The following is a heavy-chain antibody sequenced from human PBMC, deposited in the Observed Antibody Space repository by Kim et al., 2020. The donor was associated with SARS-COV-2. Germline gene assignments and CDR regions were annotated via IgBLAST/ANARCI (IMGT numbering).Heavy chain of an antibody. CDR2: IYHSGST. Sequence: SETLSLTCAVSGGSISSGGYSWSWIRQPPGKGLEWIGYIYHSGSTYYNPSLKSRVTISVDRSKNQFSLKLSSVTAADTAVYYCARSDTYSGSYYFDYWGQGTLVTVSS. D-gene: IGHD1-26*01. V-gene: IGHV4-30-2*01. CDR1: GGSISSGGYS. J-gene: IGHJ4*02. CDR3: ARSDTYSGSYYFDY.